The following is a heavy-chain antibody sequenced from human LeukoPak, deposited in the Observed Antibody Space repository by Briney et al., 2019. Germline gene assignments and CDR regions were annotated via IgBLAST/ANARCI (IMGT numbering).Heavy chain of an antibody. J-gene: IGHJ4*02. CDR3: ARIAETSGSYGQGYDY. Sequence: GGSLRLSCAASGFTFSTYGMSWVRQAPGKGLEWVSGIVGSGGSTYYADSVKGRFTISRDNSKNTLYLQMNSLRAEDTAVFYCARIAETSGSYGQGYDYWGQGTLVTVSS. V-gene: IGHV3-23*01. CDR1: GFTFSTYG. CDR2: IVGSGGST. D-gene: IGHD1-26*01.